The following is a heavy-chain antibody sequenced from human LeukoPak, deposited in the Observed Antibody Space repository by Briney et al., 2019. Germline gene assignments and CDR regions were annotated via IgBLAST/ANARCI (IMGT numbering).Heavy chain of an antibody. CDR2: ISGSSGST. Sequence: GGSLRLSCAASGFTFSSYAMSWVRQAPGKGLEWVSAISGSSGSTYYADSVKGRFTISRDNSKNTLYLQMNSLRAEDTAVYYCAKDPSSGWSNEYFQHWGQGTLVTVSS. CDR3: AKDPSSGWSNEYFQH. D-gene: IGHD6-19*01. J-gene: IGHJ1*01. V-gene: IGHV3-23*01. CDR1: GFTFSSYA.